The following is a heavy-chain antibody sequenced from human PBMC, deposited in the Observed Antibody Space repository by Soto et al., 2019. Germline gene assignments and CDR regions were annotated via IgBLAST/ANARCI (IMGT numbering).Heavy chain of an antibody. CDR2: INHSGST. V-gene: IGHV4-34*01. CDR1: GGSFSGYY. J-gene: IGHJ4*02. D-gene: IGHD3-3*01. CDR3: ARGPPLTDYDFWSGYYAPLDY. Sequence: SETLSLTCAVYGGSFSGYYWSWIRQPPGKGLEWIGEINHSGSTNYNPSLKSRVTISVDTSKSQFSLKLSSVTAADTAAYYCARGPPLTDYDFWSGYYAPLDYWGQGTLVTVSS.